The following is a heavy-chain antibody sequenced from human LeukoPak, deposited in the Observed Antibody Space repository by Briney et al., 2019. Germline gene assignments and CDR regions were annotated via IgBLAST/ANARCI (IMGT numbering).Heavy chain of an antibody. CDR2: ISYDGSNK. V-gene: IGHV3-30*04. J-gene: IGHJ4*02. Sequence: GGSLRLSCAPSGFTFRSYAMHWVRQAPGKRLEWVAVISYDGSNKYYADSVKGRFTISRDNSKNTLSLQMNSLRAEDTALYYCAREPHSSGYHYSFDYWGQGTLVTVSS. D-gene: IGHD3-22*01. CDR1: GFTFRSYA. CDR3: AREPHSSGYHYSFDY.